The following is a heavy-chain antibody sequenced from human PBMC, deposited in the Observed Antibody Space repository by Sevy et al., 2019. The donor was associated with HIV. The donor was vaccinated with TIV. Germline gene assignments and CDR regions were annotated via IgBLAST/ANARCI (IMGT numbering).Heavy chain of an antibody. Sequence: GGSLRLSCRVSGFTFSRYGMHWVRQAPGKGPEWVAIISEDGSSKDYADSVKGRFTITSDNYKDTGYLEMNSLRPEDTDAYYCDNSWGRFVGSSWLYYYFGMDVWGQGTAVTVSS. CDR3: DNSWGRFVGSSWLYYYFGMDV. D-gene: IGHD6-13*01. V-gene: IGHV3-30*03. CDR2: ISEDGSSK. CDR1: GFTFSRYG. J-gene: IGHJ6*02.